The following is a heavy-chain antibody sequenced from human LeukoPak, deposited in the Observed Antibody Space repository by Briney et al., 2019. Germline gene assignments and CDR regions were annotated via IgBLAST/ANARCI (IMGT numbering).Heavy chain of an antibody. J-gene: IGHJ1*01. Sequence: GGSLSLSCAASGFTFSNFAMHWVRQTPGKGLQYVAAISNSGHRTHYVDSVQGRFTVSRDNSKNTLYLQMGSLRPEDTALYCCARGLSGSSDKWGQGVLVAVSS. D-gene: IGHD7-27*01. CDR3: ARGLSGSSDK. V-gene: IGHV3-64*02. CDR2: ISNSGHRT. CDR1: GFTFSNFA.